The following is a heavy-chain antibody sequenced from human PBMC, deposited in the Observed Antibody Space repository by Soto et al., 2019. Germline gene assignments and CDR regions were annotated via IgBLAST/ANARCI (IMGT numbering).Heavy chain of an antibody. Sequence: GGSLRLSCAASGFTFSSYAMSWVRQAPGKGLEWVSAISGSGGSTYYADSVKGRFTISRDNSKNTLYLQMNSLRAEDTAVYYCAKEGTMVRGVIIPKPYYYYMDVWGKGTTVTVSS. D-gene: IGHD3-10*01. CDR2: ISGSGGST. CDR3: AKEGTMVRGVIIPKPYYYYMDV. J-gene: IGHJ6*03. CDR1: GFTFSSYA. V-gene: IGHV3-23*01.